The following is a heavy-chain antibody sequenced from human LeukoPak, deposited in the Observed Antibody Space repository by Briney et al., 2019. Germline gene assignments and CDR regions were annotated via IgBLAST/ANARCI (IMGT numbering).Heavy chain of an antibody. D-gene: IGHD3-10*01. V-gene: IGHV4-34*01. Sequence: PSETLSLTCAVYGGSFSGYYWSWIRQPPGKGLEWIGEINHSGSTNYNPPLKSRVTISVGTSKNQFSLKLSSVTAADTAVYYCATGRGSGSYYRGYGMDVWGKGTTVTVSS. CDR1: GGSFSGYY. J-gene: IGHJ6*04. CDR2: INHSGST. CDR3: ATGRGSGSYYRGYGMDV.